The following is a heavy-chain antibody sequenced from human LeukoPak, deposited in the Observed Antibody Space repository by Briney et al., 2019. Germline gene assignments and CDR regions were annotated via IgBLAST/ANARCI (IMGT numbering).Heavy chain of an antibody. D-gene: IGHD4-17*01. CDR3: ARPQHGDLYAFDI. CDR2: INGDGSSA. J-gene: IGHJ3*02. CDR1: GFTFSSYW. V-gene: IGHV3-74*01. Sequence: GGSLRLSCAASGFTFSSYWMHWVRQAPGKRLVWVSRINGDGSSATYAGSVKGRFTISRDSAKNTVYLQMNSLGAEDTAVYYCARPQHGDLYAFDIWGQGTMVTVSS.